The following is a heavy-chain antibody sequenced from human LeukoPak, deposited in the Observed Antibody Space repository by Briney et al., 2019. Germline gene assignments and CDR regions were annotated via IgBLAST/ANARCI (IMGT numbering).Heavy chain of an antibody. D-gene: IGHD3-22*01. CDR3: ATGNHHDSSGYDRHSDY. J-gene: IGHJ4*02. Sequence: GGSLRLSCAASGFTFDDYAMHWVRQAPGQGLEWVSLISWDGGSTYYADSVKGRFTISRDNSKNSLYLQMNSLRAEDTALYYCATGNHHDSSGYDRHSDYWGQGTLVTVSS. CDR1: GFTFDDYA. CDR2: ISWDGGST. V-gene: IGHV3-43D*03.